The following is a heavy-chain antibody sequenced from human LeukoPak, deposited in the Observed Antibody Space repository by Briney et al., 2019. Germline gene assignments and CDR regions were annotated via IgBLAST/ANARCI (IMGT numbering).Heavy chain of an antibody. Sequence: PSETLSLTCTVSGGSISSYSWSWIRQPPGKGLEWIGYIYYSGSTNYNPSLKSRVTISVDTSKNQFSLKLSSVTAADTAVYYCARARRYYGPYLDYWGQGTLVTVSS. V-gene: IGHV4-59*01. CDR3: ARARRYYGPYLDY. J-gene: IGHJ4*02. D-gene: IGHD3-10*01. CDR1: GGSISSYS. CDR2: IYYSGST.